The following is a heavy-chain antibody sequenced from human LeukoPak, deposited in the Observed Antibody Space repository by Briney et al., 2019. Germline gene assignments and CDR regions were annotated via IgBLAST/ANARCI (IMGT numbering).Heavy chain of an antibody. V-gene: IGHV1-24*01. J-gene: IGHJ4*02. CDR2: FDPEDGET. D-gene: IGHD1-26*01. CDR3: ATDRRVGATTSHFDY. CDR1: GYTLTELS. Sequence: ASVKVSCKVSGYTLTELSMHWVRQAPGKGLEWMGGFDPEDGETIYAQEFQGRVTMTEDTSTDTAYMELSSLRSEDTAVYYCATDRRVGATTSHFDYWGQGTLVTVSS.